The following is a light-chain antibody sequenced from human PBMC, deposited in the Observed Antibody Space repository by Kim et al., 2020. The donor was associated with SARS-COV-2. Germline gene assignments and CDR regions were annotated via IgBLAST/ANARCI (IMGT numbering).Light chain of an antibody. J-gene: IGLJ1*01. Sequence: QSALTRPPSASGSPGQSVTISCSGASSGFGGYGGYTYVSCYQQHPGNAPKLIIYEVTKRPSGVPNRFSGSKSGNTAFLTVSGLQAEDEADYYCTTHANSDYIFGTGTKVTVL. CDR1: SSGFGGYGGYTY. V-gene: IGLV2-8*01. CDR3: TTHANSDYI. CDR2: EVT.